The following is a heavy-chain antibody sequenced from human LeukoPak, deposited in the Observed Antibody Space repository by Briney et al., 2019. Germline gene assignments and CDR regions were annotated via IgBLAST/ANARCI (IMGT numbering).Heavy chain of an antibody. CDR1: GFTFSSYA. CDR3: TSGDYDFWSGYSHGR. CDR2: IRSKAYGGTT. V-gene: IGHV3-49*04. J-gene: IGHJ6*04. D-gene: IGHD3-3*01. Sequence: PGGSLRLSCVASGFTFSSYAMSWVRQAPGKGLEWVGFIRSKAYGGTTEYAASVKGRFTISRDDSKSIAYLQMNSLKTEDTAVYYCTSGDYDFWSGYSHGRWGKGTTVTVSS.